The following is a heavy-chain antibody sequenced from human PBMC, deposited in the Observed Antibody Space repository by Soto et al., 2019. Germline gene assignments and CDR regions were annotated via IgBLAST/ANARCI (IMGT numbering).Heavy chain of an antibody. Sequence: QAGGSLRLSCAASGFTFSSYDMHWVRQATGKGLEWVSAIGTAGDTYYPGSVKGRFTISRENAKNSLYLQMNSLRAGDTAVYYCARASSWFGVVGYYGMDVWGQGTTVTVSS. V-gene: IGHV3-13*01. CDR2: IGTAGDT. CDR1: GFTFSSYD. J-gene: IGHJ6*02. D-gene: IGHD3-10*01. CDR3: ARASSWFGVVGYYGMDV.